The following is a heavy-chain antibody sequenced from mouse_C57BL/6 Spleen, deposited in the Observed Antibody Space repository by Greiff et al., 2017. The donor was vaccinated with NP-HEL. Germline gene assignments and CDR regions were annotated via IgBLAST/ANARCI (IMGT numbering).Heavy chain of an antibody. J-gene: IGHJ2*01. Sequence: EVKLVESGGGLVKPGGSLKLSCAASGFTFSSYAMSWVRQTPEKRLAWVATISDGGSYTYYPDNVKGRFTISRDNAKNNLYLQMSHLKSEDTAMYYCAREEMDYYGSSYGYWGQGTTLTVSS. CDR2: ISDGGSYT. V-gene: IGHV5-4*01. CDR1: GFTFSSYA. D-gene: IGHD1-1*01. CDR3: AREEMDYYGSSYGY.